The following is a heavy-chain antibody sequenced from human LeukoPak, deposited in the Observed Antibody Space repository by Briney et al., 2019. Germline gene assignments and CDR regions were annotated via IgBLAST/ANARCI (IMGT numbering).Heavy chain of an antibody. CDR2: INPNSGGT. D-gene: IGHD4-17*01. Sequence: ASVKVSCKASGYTFTGYYMHWVRRAPGQGLEWMGWINPNSGGTNYAQKFQGRVTMTRDTSISTAYMELSRLRSDDTAVYYCARRGRDEGGSDYGDLYYFDYWGQGTLVTVSS. CDR3: ARRGRDEGGSDYGDLYYFDY. J-gene: IGHJ4*02. V-gene: IGHV1-2*02. CDR1: GYTFTGYY.